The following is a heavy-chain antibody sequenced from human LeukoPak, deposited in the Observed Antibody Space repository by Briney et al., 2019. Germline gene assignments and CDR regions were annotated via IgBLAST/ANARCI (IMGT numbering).Heavy chain of an antibody. CDR2: ISPSGGAT. D-gene: IGHD1-26*01. Sequence: ASVKLSCKAFGYTFTSNYMHWVRQPPGQGPERMGVISPSGGATTYAQKFQGRVTLTRDMSTSTDYLELSSLRSEDTAVYYCARVSVGATRGDAFDIWGQGTMVTVSS. CDR1: GYTFTSNY. V-gene: IGHV1-46*01. J-gene: IGHJ3*02. CDR3: ARVSVGATRGDAFDI.